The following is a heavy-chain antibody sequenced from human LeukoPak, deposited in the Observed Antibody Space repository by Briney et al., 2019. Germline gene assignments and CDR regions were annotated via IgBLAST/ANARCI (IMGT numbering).Heavy chain of an antibody. J-gene: IGHJ4*02. CDR2: ITSSSNYI. Sequence: GGSLRLSCAASGFTFSIYSMNWVRQAPGKGLEWLSSITSSSNYIYYADSVKGRFTISRDNVQNSLYLQMDSLRAEDTAMYYCARDRGYFDNWGQGTLVTVSS. CDR3: ARDRGYFDN. CDR1: GFTFSIYS. V-gene: IGHV3-21*01.